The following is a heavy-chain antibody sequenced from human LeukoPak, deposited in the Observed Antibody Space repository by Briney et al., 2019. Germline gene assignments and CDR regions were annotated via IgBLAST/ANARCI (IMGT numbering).Heavy chain of an antibody. Sequence: GESLKISFKGSGXTFTSYCIGWVRQMPGKGLEWMGITHPGDSDTRYSPSFQGQVTISADTSISTACLQWSSLKASDTAIYYCARSGMVATHFLDYWGQGTLVTVSS. J-gene: IGHJ4*02. D-gene: IGHD5-12*01. V-gene: IGHV5-51*01. CDR3: ARSGMVATHFLDY. CDR2: THPGDSDT. CDR1: GXTFTSYC.